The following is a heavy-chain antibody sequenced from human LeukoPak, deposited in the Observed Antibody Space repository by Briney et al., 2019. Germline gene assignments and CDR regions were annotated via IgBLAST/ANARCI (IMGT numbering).Heavy chain of an antibody. V-gene: IGHV1-2*02. J-gene: IGHJ6*03. CDR3: ARGARMYYYGSGGLHPLVTYYYYMDV. CDR2: INPNSGGT. D-gene: IGHD3-10*01. CDR1: GYTFTGYY. Sequence: ASVKVSCKASGYTFTGYYMHWVRQAPGQGLEWMGWINPNSGGTNYAQKFQGRVTMTRDTSISTAYMELRSLRSDDTAVYYCARGARMYYYGSGGLHPLVTYYYYMDVWGKGTTVTISS.